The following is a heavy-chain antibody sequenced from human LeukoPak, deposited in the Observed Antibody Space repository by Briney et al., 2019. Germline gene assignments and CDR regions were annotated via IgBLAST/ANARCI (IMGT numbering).Heavy chain of an antibody. J-gene: IGHJ3*02. D-gene: IGHD6-19*01. CDR3: ARAKDNSGRDGFDI. Sequence: GGSLRLSCAASGFTFSSYGMHWVRQAPGKGLEWVAVIWYDGSNKYYADSVKGRFTISRDNSKNTLYLQMNSQRAEDTAVYYCARAKDNSGRDGFDIWGQGTMVTVSS. CDR2: IWYDGSNK. CDR1: GFTFSSYG. V-gene: IGHV3-33*01.